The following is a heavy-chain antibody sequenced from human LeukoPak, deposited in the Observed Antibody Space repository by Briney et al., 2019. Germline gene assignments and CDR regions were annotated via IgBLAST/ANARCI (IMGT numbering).Heavy chain of an antibody. V-gene: IGHV1-2*06. CDR2: INPNSGGT. D-gene: IGHD5-24*01. J-gene: IGHJ4*02. CDR3: ARGSRWLQLL. Sequence: ASVTVSCTASGYTFTGYYMHWVRQAPGQGLEWMGRINPNSGGTNYAQKFQGRVTMTRDTSISTAYMELSRLRSDDTAVYYCARGSRWLQLLWGQGTLVTVSS. CDR1: GYTFTGYY.